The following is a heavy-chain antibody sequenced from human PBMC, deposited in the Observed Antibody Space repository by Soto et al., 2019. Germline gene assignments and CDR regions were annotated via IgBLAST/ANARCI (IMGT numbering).Heavy chain of an antibody. CDR1: GFSLTTSGVG. J-gene: IGHJ4*02. CDR2: IYWDDDK. Sequence: QITLNESGPTVVRPTETLTXXXRFSGFSLTTSGVGVGWIRQSPGKAPEWLALIYWDDDKRYSASLKSRLTITKDTSKNQVVLTVSDLDPTDTATYYCAHRVLRTVFGLVTTTAIYFDFWGQGTPVAVSS. D-gene: IGHD3-3*01. CDR3: AHRVLRTVFGLVTTTAIYFDF. V-gene: IGHV2-5*02.